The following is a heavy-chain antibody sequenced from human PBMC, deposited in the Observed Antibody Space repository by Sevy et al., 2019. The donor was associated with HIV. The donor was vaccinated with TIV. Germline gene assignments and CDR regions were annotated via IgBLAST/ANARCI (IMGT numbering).Heavy chain of an antibody. CDR3: ASSGARYYYDSSGLPDY. Sequence: SETLSLTCTVSGGSISSYYWSWIRQPPGKGLEWIGYIYYRGSTNYNPSLKSRVTISVDTSKNQFSLKLSSVTAADTAVYYCASSGARYYYDSSGLPDYWGQGTLVTVSS. J-gene: IGHJ4*02. CDR2: IYYRGST. V-gene: IGHV4-59*01. CDR1: GGSISSYY. D-gene: IGHD3-22*01.